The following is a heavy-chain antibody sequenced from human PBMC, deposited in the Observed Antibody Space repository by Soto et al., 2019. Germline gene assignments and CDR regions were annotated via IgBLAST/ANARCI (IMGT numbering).Heavy chain of an antibody. CDR3: ARSGSGYYYVFDY. Sequence: ASVKVSCKASGYTFTGYYMHWVRQAPGQGLEWMGWINPNSGGTNYAQKFQGWVTMTRDTSISTAYMELSRLRSDDTAVYYCARSGSGYYYVFDYWGQGTLVTVSS. D-gene: IGHD3-22*01. CDR2: INPNSGGT. J-gene: IGHJ4*02. CDR1: GYTFTGYY. V-gene: IGHV1-2*04.